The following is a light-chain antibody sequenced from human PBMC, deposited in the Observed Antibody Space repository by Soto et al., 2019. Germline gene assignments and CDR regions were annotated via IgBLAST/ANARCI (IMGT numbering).Light chain of an antibody. Sequence: QSVLTQPASVSGSPGQSITISCTGTSSDVGGYNYVSWYQHHPGKAPKLIIYDVTIRPSGVSNPFSGSKSGNTASLTISGLQPEDEADYYCSSYTTSNTRQIVFGTGTKLTVL. J-gene: IGLJ1*01. CDR3: SSYTTSNTRQIV. CDR1: SSDVGGYNY. V-gene: IGLV2-14*03. CDR2: DVT.